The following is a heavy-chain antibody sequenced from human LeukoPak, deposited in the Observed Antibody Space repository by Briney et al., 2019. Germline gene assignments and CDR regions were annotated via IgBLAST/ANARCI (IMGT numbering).Heavy chain of an antibody. CDR3: ARSGRGGSYYWFDP. Sequence: SVKVSCKASGGTFSSYAISWVRQAPGQGLEWMGGIIPIFGTANYAQKFQGRVTITADESTSTAYMELNSLRSEDTAVYYCARSGRGGSYYWFDPWGQGTLVTVSS. CDR2: IIPIFGTA. J-gene: IGHJ5*02. D-gene: IGHD1-26*01. CDR1: GGTFSSYA. V-gene: IGHV1-69*13.